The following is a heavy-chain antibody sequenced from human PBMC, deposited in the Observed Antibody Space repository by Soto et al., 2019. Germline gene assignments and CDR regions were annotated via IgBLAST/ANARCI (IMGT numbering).Heavy chain of an antibody. Sequence: QVQLVQSGAEVKKPGSSVKVSCKASGGTFSSYAISWVRQAPGQGLEWMGGIIPIFGTANYAQKFQGRVTITADESTSTAYMELSSLRSEDTAVDYCARGYYYDSSGYYRTKNYYYYYGMDVWGQGTTVTVSS. J-gene: IGHJ6*02. CDR1: GGTFSSYA. V-gene: IGHV1-69*01. CDR3: ARGYYYDSSGYYRTKNYYYYYGMDV. D-gene: IGHD3-22*01. CDR2: IIPIFGTA.